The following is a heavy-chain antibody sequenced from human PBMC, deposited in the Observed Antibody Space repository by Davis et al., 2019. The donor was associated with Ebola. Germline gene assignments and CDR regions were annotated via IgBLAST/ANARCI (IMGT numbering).Heavy chain of an antibody. CDR1: GGSVSSGSYY. J-gene: IGHJ6*01. CDR2: IYYSGST. Sequence: SETLSLTCTVSGGSVSSGSYYWGWIRQPPGKGLEWIGYIYYSGSTNYNPSLKSRVTISVDTSKNQFSLKLSSVTAADTAVYYCARLLGSTASKYYYGMDVWG. V-gene: IGHV4-61*01. D-gene: IGHD3-10*01. CDR3: ARLLGSTASKYYYGMDV.